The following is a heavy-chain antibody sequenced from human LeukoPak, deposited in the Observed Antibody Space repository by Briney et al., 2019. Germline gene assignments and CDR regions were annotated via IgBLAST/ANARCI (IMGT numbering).Heavy chain of an antibody. D-gene: IGHD6-19*01. CDR1: GFTFSSYG. J-gene: IGHJ4*02. Sequence: GRSLRLSCAASGFTFSSYGMHWVRQAPGKGLEWVSAISGSGGNTYYADSVKGRFTISRDNSKNTLYLQMNSLRAEDTAVYYCARESRVRIAVAGIGDWGQGTLVTVSS. CDR3: ARESRVRIAVAGIGD. V-gene: IGHV3-23*01. CDR2: ISGSGGNT.